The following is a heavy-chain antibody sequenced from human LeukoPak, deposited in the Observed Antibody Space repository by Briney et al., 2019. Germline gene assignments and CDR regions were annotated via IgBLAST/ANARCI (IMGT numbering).Heavy chain of an antibody. J-gene: IGHJ4*02. CDR1: GGSISTSSYY. CDR3: ARRYYDSGSHYFDS. V-gene: IGHV4-39*07. CDR2: IYHSGST. D-gene: IGHD3-10*01. Sequence: SETLSLTCTVSGGSISTSSYYWGWIRQPPGKGLEWIGIIYHSGSTYYNPSLKSRVTISVDTSKNQFSLKLSSVTAADTAVYYCARRYYDSGSHYFDSWGQGTLVTVSS.